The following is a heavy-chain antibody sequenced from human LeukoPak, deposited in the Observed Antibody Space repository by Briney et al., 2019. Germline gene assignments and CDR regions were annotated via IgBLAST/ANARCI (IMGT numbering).Heavy chain of an antibody. CDR2: ISAYNDNT. J-gene: IGHJ6*02. V-gene: IGHV1-18*01. CDR1: GYTSTSYG. CDR3: ARGGAIFWPYYYGMDV. Sequence: ASVKVSCKASGYTSTSYGISWVRQAPGQGLEWMGWISAYNDNTNYAQKLQGRVTMTTDTSTSTAYMELRSLRSDDTAVYYCARGGAIFWPYYYGMDVWGQGTTVTVSS. D-gene: IGHD3-9*01.